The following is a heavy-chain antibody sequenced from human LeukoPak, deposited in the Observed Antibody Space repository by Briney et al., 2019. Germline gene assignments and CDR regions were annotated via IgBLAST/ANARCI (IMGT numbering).Heavy chain of an antibody. Sequence: SETLSLTCTASGGSISSGSYYWSWIPQPAGKGLEWIGRIDTSGSTNYNPSLKRRTTITVNTSKNQSSLKMSSVTAADTAVYYCARGLSRRDGYNRFDYWGQGTLVTVSP. J-gene: IGHJ4*02. CDR3: ARGLSRRDGYNRFDY. V-gene: IGHV4-61*02. CDR1: GGSISSGSYY. CDR2: IDTSGST. D-gene: IGHD5-24*01.